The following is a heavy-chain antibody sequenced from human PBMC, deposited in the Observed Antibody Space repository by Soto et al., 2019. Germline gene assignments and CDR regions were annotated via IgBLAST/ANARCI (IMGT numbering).Heavy chain of an antibody. J-gene: IGHJ6*02. V-gene: IGHV1-24*01. CDR1: GYTLTELS. D-gene: IGHD6-25*01. CDR2: FDPEDGET. Sequence: ASVKVSCKVSGYTLTELSMHWVRQAPGKGLGWMGGFDPEDGETIYAQKFQGRVTMTEDTSTDTAYMELSSLRSEDTAVYYCATSLRIAALNYYYYGMDVWGQGTTVTVSS. CDR3: ATSLRIAALNYYYYGMDV.